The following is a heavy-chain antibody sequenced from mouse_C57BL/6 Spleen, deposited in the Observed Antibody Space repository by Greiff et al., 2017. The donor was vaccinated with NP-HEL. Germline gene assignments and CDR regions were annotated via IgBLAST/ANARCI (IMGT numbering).Heavy chain of an antibody. D-gene: IGHD1-1*01. CDR3: ARTHRLLRLDY. CDR1: GYTFTSYW. V-gene: IGHV1-64*01. Sequence: QVQLQQPGAELVKPGASVKLSCKASGYTFTSYWMHWVKQRPGQGLEWIGMIHPNSGSTNYNEKFKSKATLTVDKSSSTAYMQLSSLTSEDSAVYYCARTHRLLRLDYWGQGTTLTVSS. J-gene: IGHJ2*01. CDR2: IHPNSGST.